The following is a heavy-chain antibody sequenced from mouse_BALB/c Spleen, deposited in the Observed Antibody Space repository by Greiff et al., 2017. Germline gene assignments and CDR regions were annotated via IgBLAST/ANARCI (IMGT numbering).Heavy chain of an antibody. V-gene: IGHV5-6-5*01. J-gene: IGHJ4*01. CDR2: ISSGGST. CDR1: GFTFISYA. Sequence: EVHLVESGGGLVKPGGSLKLSCAASGFTFISYAMSWVRQTPEKRLEWVASISSGGSTYYPDSVKGRFTISRDNARNILYLQMSSLRSEDTAMYYCARGRGMDYWGQGTSVTVSS. CDR3: ARGRGMDY.